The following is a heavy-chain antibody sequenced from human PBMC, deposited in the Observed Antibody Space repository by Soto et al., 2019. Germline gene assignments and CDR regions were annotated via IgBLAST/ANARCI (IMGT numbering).Heavy chain of an antibody. CDR2: IYPGDSDT. J-gene: IGHJ6*03. Sequence: GESLKISCKGSGYSFTSYWIGWVRQMPGKGLEWMGIIYPGDSDTRYSPSFQGQVTISADKSISTAYLQWSSLKASDTAMYYCARSLPSDDFWSVYYEYYYMDVWGKGTTVTVSS. CDR3: ARSLPSDDFWSVYYEYYYMDV. V-gene: IGHV5-51*01. D-gene: IGHD3-3*01. CDR1: GYSFTSYW.